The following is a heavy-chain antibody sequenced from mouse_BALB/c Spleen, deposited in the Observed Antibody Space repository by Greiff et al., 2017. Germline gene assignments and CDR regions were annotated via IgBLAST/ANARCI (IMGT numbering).Heavy chain of an antibody. CDR1: GFSLTSYD. J-gene: IGHJ2*01. V-gene: IGHV2-9-2*01. D-gene: IGHD2-1*01. CDR2: IWPGGGT. CDR3: VRGGYGNYDY. Sequence: VKLMESGPGLVAPSQSLSITCTVSGFSLTSYDISWIRQPPGKGLEWLGVIWPGGGTNYNSAFMSRLSISKDNSKSQVFLKMNSLQTDDTAKYYGVRGGYGNYDYWGQGTTLTVSS.